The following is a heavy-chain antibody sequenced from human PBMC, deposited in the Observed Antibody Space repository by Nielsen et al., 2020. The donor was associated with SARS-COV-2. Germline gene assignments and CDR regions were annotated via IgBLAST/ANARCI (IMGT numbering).Heavy chain of an antibody. Sequence: VRQMPGKGLEWMGIIYPGDSDTRYSPSFQDQVTISADKSISTAYLQWSSLKASDTAMYYCARSGITMVRGVITRGWFDPWGQGTLVTVSS. V-gene: IGHV5-51*01. CDR2: IYPGDSDT. J-gene: IGHJ5*02. CDR3: ARSGITMVRGVITRGWFDP. D-gene: IGHD3-10*01.